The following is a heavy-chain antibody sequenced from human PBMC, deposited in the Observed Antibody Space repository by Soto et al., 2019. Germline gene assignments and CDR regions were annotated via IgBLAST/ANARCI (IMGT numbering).Heavy chain of an antibody. V-gene: IGHV3-23*01. Sequence: EVQLLESGGGLVQPGGSLRLSCAASGFTFSSYAMSWVRQAPGKGLEWVSAISGSGGSTYYADSVKGRFTISRDNSKNTLYLQMNSLRAEDTAVYYCARGYCSGGSCYYFDYWGQGTLVTVSS. CDR2: ISGSGGST. CDR1: GFTFSSYA. D-gene: IGHD2-15*01. CDR3: ARGYCSGGSCYYFDY. J-gene: IGHJ4*02.